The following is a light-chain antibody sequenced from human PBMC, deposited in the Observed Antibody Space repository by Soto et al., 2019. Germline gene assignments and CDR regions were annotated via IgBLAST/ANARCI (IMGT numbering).Light chain of an antibody. CDR1: QSVSSNF. V-gene: IGKV3-20*01. CDR2: GAS. Sequence: VLTQSPGTQSLSPGERATLSCKASQSVSSNFLAWYQQKPGQAPRLLIYGASNRATGIPDRFSGSGSGTDFTLTISRLEPEDFAVYYCQQYGSSPRTFGQGTKVEIK. CDR3: QQYGSSPRT. J-gene: IGKJ1*01.